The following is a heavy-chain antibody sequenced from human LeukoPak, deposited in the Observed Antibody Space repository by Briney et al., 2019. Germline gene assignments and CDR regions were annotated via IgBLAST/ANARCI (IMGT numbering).Heavy chain of an antibody. D-gene: IGHD3-10*01. J-gene: IGHJ6*03. Sequence: ASVKVSCKASGYTFTGYYMHWVRQAPGQGLEWMGWINPDSGGTNYAQKFQGRVTMTRDTSISTAYMELSRLRSDDTAVYYCAKEGPGVLGALHYMGVWGKGTTVTISS. CDR3: AKEGPGVLGALHYMGV. V-gene: IGHV1-2*02. CDR1: GYTFTGYY. CDR2: INPDSGGT.